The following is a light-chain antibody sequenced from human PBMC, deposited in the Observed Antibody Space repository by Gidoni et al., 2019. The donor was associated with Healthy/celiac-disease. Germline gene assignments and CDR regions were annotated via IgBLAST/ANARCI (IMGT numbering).Light chain of an antibody. CDR3: QQYDNLPLT. CDR2: DAS. CDR1: QDISNY. Sequence: DIQMTQSPSSLSASVGDRVTITCQASQDISNYLNWYQQKPGKAPKLLMYDASNLKTGVPSRFSGSGSGTDFPFTISILQPEDIATYYCQQYDNLPLTFGGGTKVEIK. V-gene: IGKV1-33*01. J-gene: IGKJ4*01.